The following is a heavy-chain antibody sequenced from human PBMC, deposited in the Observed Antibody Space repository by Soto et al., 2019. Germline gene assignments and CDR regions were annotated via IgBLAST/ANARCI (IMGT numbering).Heavy chain of an antibody. CDR1: GYTFTRYT. CDR3: ARGIATGQLDP. Sequence: QVQLVQSGAEVKKPGASVKISCKASGYTFTRYTMNWVRQAPGQRLEWMGWINPDNGNTKSSQKFQDRVTITKDTPASTAYMDLSSLRSEDTAVYYCARGIATGQLDPWGQAPLVTVSS. D-gene: IGHD2-15*01. CDR2: INPDNGNT. J-gene: IGHJ5*02. V-gene: IGHV1-3*01.